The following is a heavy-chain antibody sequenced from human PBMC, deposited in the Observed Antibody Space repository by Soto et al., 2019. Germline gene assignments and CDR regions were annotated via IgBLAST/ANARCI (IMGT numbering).Heavy chain of an antibody. J-gene: IGHJ1*01. D-gene: IGHD3-10*01. CDR2: INSDGSTR. CDR3: FGVRRDGYSY. Sequence: GGSLRLSCAASGFSFNNYWMFWVRQPPGKGLVWVSHINSDGSTRTYADSVKGRFTISRDNAKNTLNLQMNSLGAEDTALYYCFGVRRDGYSYCGQRTLVTVSS. CDR1: GFSFNNYW. V-gene: IGHV3-74*01.